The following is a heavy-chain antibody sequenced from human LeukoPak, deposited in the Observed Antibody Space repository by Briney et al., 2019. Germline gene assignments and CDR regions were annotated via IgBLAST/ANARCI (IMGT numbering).Heavy chain of an antibody. J-gene: IGHJ5*02. D-gene: IGHD2-8*01. V-gene: IGHV4-34*01. CDR1: NGSFSGYY. CDR3: ARAAWNGGGGFDP. CDR2: VNPGGNT. Sequence: PSETLSLTCAVYNGSFSGYYWSWIRQSPGNGLEWIGEVNPGGNTNYNPSLRGRVTISLDTSKNHFSLKLRSVTAADTAVYNCARAAWNGGGGFDPWGQGTLVTVSS.